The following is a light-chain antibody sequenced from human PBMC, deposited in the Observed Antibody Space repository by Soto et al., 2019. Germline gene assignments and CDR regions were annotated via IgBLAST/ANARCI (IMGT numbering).Light chain of an antibody. J-gene: IGKJ2*01. V-gene: IGKV4-1*01. Sequence: DIVMTQSPDSLAVSLGERATINCKSRQSVLHSSNKKNYLAWYQQKPGQPPKLVLYWASTRESGGPDRFSGSGSEPDLTLNISSLRAEDVAVYYCEQDYATPPYTFGQGTKLEIK. CDR2: WAS. CDR1: QSVLHSSNKKNY. CDR3: EQDYATPPYT.